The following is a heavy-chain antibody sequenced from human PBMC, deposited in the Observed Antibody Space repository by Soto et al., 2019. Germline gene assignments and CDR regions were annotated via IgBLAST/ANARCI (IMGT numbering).Heavy chain of an antibody. CDR2: IYNSGIT. V-gene: IGHV4-59*11. CDR3: ARVGYCTGGSCYGNWFEP. D-gene: IGHD2-15*01. Sequence: QVQLQESGPGLVKPSETLSLTCTVSGGSISSHCWSWIRQPPGKGLEWIGYIYNSGITNYNPSLKSRVNISVDTSKNQCSLTLSSVTAADTAVYYCARVGYCTGGSCYGNWFEPWGQGTLVTVSS. J-gene: IGHJ5*02. CDR1: GGSISSHC.